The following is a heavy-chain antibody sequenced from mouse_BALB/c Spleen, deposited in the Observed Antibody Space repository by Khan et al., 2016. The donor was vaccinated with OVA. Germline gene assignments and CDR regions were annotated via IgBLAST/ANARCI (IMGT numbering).Heavy chain of an antibody. CDR3: ARNYDYDEGLAY. CDR1: GFSLTTYG. CDR2: IWSGGST. Sequence: QVQLKESGPGLVQPSQSLSITCTVSGFSLTTYGVHWVRQSPGKGLEWLGVIWSGGSTDYNAPFISILSISKDSSKSQVFFKMNSLQVNDTAIYYCARNYDYDEGLAYWGQGTLVTVSA. J-gene: IGHJ3*01. V-gene: IGHV2-2*02. D-gene: IGHD2-4*01.